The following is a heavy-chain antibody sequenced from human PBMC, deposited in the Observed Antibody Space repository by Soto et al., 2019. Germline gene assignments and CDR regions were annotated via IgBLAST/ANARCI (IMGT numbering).Heavy chain of an antibody. D-gene: IGHD3-10*01. V-gene: IGHV4-59*08. J-gene: IGHJ4*02. Sequence: SETLSLTCTVSGGSISSYYWSWIRQPPGKGLEWIGYIYYSGSTNYNPSLKSRVTISVDTSKNQFSLKLSSVTAADTAVYYCARVTVRGVSIDYWGQGTLVTVSS. CDR1: GGSISSYY. CDR3: ARVTVRGVSIDY. CDR2: IYYSGST.